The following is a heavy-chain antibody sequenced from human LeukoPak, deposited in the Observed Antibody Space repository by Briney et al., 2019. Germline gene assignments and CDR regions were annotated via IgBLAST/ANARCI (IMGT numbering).Heavy chain of an antibody. V-gene: IGHV3-74*01. CDR2: IDNDGSDT. D-gene: IGHD5-18*01. CDR1: GFTFRNYW. CDR3: ARGGYHHGFDI. Sequence: GESLKISCAASGFTFRNYWIHWVRQAPGKGLVWISRIDNDGSDTIYADSVKGRFTISRDNAKNTLYLQMNSLRAEDTAVYYCARGGYHHGFDIWGQGTMVTVSS. J-gene: IGHJ3*02.